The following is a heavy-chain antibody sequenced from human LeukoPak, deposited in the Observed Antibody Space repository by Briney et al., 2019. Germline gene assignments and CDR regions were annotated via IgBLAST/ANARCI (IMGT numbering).Heavy chain of an antibody. J-gene: IGHJ5*02. CDR1: GYTFTGYY. CDR3: ARDRADDSSGYRFDP. D-gene: IGHD3-22*01. V-gene: IGHV1-2*02. CDR2: INPNSGGT. Sequence: ASVKVSCKASGYTFTGYYMHWVRQAPGQGLEWMGWINPNSGGTNYAQKFQGRVTMTRDTSISTAYMELSRLRSDDTAVYYCARDRADDSSGYRFDPWGRGTLVTVSS.